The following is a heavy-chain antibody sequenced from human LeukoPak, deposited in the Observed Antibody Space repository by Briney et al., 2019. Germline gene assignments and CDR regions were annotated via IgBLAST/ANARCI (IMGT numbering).Heavy chain of an antibody. Sequence: GGSLRLSCAASGLTFTNSLMSWVRQAPGKGLEWVSAISGNGGITYYADSVKGQFTISRDNSKNTLYLQMNTLRADDTAVYYCAKISPYSRADYWGQGTLVTVSS. CDR2: ISGNGGIT. J-gene: IGHJ4*02. CDR3: AKISPYSRADY. D-gene: IGHD4-11*01. V-gene: IGHV3-23*01. CDR1: GLTFTNSL.